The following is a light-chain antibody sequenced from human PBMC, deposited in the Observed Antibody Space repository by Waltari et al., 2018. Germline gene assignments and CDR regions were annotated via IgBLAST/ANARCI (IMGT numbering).Light chain of an antibody. V-gene: IGLV3-19*01. CDR2: GKN. J-gene: IGLJ2*01. CDR3: NSRDNSGVL. CDR1: SLSMYY. Sequence: SSKLTQDPAVSVALGRTVRITCTGDSLSMYYASWSQQKPGQAPVLVMFGKNSRPSGIPDRFSGSSSGNTASLTITGAQAEDEADYHCNSRDNSGVLFGGGTKLTVL.